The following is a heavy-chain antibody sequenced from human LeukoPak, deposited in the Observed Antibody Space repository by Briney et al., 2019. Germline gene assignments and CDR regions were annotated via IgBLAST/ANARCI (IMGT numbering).Heavy chain of an antibody. CDR2: IRYDGSDK. V-gene: IGHV3-30*02. J-gene: IGHJ4*02. CDR1: GFTFSSYW. D-gene: IGHD4-23*01. Sequence: GGSLRLSCAASGFTFSSYWMHWVRQAPGNGLEWVTFIRYDGSDKYYADSVKGRFTISRDNSRNTVYLQMNSLRAEDTGVYYCAKDFDYGGKFIDCWGQGTLVTVSS. CDR3: AKDFDYGGKFIDC.